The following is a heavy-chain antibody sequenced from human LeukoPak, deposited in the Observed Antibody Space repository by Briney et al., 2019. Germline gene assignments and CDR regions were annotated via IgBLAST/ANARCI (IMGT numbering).Heavy chain of an antibody. CDR3: ARNVGADYGDYVFDP. D-gene: IGHD4-17*01. CDR2: IYYTGNT. J-gene: IGHJ5*02. Sequence: PSETLSLTCTVSGVSISSSYSYWGWIRQPPGMGLEWIGSIYYTGNTYYNASLKSQVSISIDTSKNQSSLKLTSVTAADTAVYYRARNVGADYGDYVFDPWGQGTLVTVSS. V-gene: IGHV4-39*01. CDR1: GVSISSSYSY.